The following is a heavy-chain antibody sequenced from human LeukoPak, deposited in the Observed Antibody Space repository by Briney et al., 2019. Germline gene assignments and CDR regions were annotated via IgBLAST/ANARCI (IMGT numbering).Heavy chain of an antibody. Sequence: GGSLRLSCAASGFTFSSYGMHWVRQAPGKGLEWVAFIRYDGSNKYYADSVKGRFTISRDNAKNSLYLQMNSLRAEDTAVYYCARDQWLALWGQGTLVTVSS. J-gene: IGHJ5*02. V-gene: IGHV3-30*02. CDR2: IRYDGSNK. CDR3: ARDQWLAL. CDR1: GFTFSSYG.